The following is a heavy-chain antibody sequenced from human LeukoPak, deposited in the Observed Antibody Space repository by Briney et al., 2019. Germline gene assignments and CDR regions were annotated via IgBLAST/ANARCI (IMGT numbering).Heavy chain of an antibody. V-gene: IGHV1-69*13. J-gene: IGHJ4*02. CDR2: IIPIFGTA. CDR1: GGTFSSYA. Sequence: SVKVSCKASGGTFSSYAISWVRQAPGQALEWMGGIIPIFGTANYAQKFQGRVTITADESTSTAYMELSSLRSEDTAVYYCAREGSSGWYGMDYWGQGTLVTVSS. CDR3: AREGSSGWYGMDY. D-gene: IGHD6-19*01.